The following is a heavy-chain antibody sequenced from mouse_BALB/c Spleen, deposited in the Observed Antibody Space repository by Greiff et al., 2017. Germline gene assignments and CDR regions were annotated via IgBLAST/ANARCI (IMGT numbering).Heavy chain of an antibody. D-gene: IGHD1-1*01. CDR2: ISNLAYSI. Sequence: EVKLVESGGGLVQPGGSRKLSCAASGFTFSDYGMAWVRQAPGKGPEWVAFISNLAYSIYYADTVTGRFTISRENAKNTLYLEMSSLRSEDTAMYYWAREGTGSSPPFDYWGQGTTLTVSS. CDR1: GFTFSDYG. V-gene: IGHV5-15*02. CDR3: AREGTGSSPPFDY. J-gene: IGHJ2*01.